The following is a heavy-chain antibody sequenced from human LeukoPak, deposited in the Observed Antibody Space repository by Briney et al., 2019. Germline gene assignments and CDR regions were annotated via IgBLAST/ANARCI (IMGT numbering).Heavy chain of an antibody. CDR1: GFTFSSYS. V-gene: IGHV3-21*01. CDR3: ARDPTYYYDSSGYYPNVGYFQH. CDR2: ISSSSSYI. Sequence: PGGSLRLSCAASGFTFSSYSMNWVRQAPGKGLEWVSSISSSSSYIYYADSVKGRFTISRDNAKNSLYLQMNSLRAEDTAVYYRARDPTYYYDSSGYYPNVGYFQHWGQGTLVTVSS. D-gene: IGHD3-22*01. J-gene: IGHJ1*01.